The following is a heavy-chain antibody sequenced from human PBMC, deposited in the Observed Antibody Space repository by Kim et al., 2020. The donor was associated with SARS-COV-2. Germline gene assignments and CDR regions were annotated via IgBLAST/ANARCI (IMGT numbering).Heavy chain of an antibody. J-gene: IGHJ6*02. Sequence: GESLKISCEGYGFYFSNYWIAWVRQMPGKGLEWMGMIYAGDSQTRYSPSFQGQVTISVDKSIGTAYLQWSSLQTSETAKYYCARPRYSTSWYGMDVWGQGTTATVSS. CDR3: ARPRYSTSWYGMDV. CDR1: GFYFSNYW. CDR2: IYAGDSQT. D-gene: IGHD6-13*01. V-gene: IGHV5-51*01.